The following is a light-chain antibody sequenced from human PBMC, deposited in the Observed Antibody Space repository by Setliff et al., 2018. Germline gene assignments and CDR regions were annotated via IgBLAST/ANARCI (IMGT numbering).Light chain of an antibody. J-gene: IGLJ2*01. Sequence: SYELTQPPSVSVAPGQTAKISCGGDDIGSNSVHWYRQKPGQAPMLVIYYDRGRPSGIPERLSGANSGNTATLTITRVEVGDEADYYCQVWDSNNDQVVFGGGTQLTVL. CDR2: YDR. CDR3: QVWDSNNDQVV. CDR1: DIGSNS. V-gene: IGLV3-21*04.